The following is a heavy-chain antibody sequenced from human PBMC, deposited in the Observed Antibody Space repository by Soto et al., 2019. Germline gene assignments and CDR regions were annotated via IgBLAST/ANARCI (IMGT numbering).Heavy chain of an antibody. V-gene: IGHV4-31*03. CDR2: IYYSGST. CDR3: ASGYGSGSYYTQYYYYMDV. Sequence: QVQLQESGPGLVKPSQTLSLTCTVSGGSISSGGYYWSWIRQHPGKGLEWIGYIYYSGSTYYNPSLKSRVTISVDTSKNHFSLKLSSVTAADTAVYYCASGYGSGSYYTQYYYYMDVWGKGTTVTVSS. J-gene: IGHJ6*03. D-gene: IGHD3-10*01. CDR1: GGSISSGGYY.